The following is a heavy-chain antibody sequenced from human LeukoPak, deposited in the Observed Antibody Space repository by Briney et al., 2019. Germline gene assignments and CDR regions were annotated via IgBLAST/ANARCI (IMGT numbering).Heavy chain of an antibody. Sequence: GGSLRLSCGASGFTVSNSYLSWVRQAPGKGLEWVSVIYTDGSTYYAGSVKGRFTISRDNSKNTLYLQMSSLRAEDTAVYYCARDRGFYDTSPPDWGQGTLVTVSS. D-gene: IGHD3-22*01. CDR2: IYTDGST. J-gene: IGHJ4*02. CDR1: GFTVSNSY. CDR3: ARDRGFYDTSPPD. V-gene: IGHV3-53*01.